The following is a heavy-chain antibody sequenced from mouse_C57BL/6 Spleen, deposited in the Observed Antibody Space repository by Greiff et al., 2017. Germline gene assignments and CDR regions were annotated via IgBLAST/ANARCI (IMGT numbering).Heavy chain of an antibody. CDR2: IYPGDGDT. Sequence: QVHVKQSGAELVKPGASVKISCKASGYAFSSYWMNWVKQRPGKGLEWIGQIYPGDGDTNYNGKFKGKATLTADKSSSTAYMQLSSLTSEDSAVYFCAIYDYDGTYYAMDYWGQGTSVTVSS. D-gene: IGHD2-4*01. CDR1: GYAFSSYW. CDR3: AIYDYDGTYYAMDY. V-gene: IGHV1-80*01. J-gene: IGHJ4*01.